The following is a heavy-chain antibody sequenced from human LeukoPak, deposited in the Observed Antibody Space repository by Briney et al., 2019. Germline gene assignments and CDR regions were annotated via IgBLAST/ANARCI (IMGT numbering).Heavy chain of an antibody. CDR3: ARDARIYYGSGSHLNWFDP. CDR2: ISSSGYI. J-gene: IGHJ5*02. V-gene: IGHV3-21*01. Sequence: GASLRLSCAASGFTFNNHNFNWVRQAPRKGLEWVSSISSSGYIYYADSVKGRFTVSRDNAKNSLYLQMASLRAEDTAVYYCARDARIYYGSGSHLNWFDPWGQGTLVTVSS. D-gene: IGHD3-10*01. CDR1: GFTFNNHN.